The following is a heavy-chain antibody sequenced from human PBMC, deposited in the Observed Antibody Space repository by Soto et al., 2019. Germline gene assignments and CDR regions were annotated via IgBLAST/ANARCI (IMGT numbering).Heavy chain of an antibody. CDR3: ARSYGDYSPGGYYYYGMDV. CDR2: IYYSGST. V-gene: IGHV4-39*07. D-gene: IGHD4-17*01. J-gene: IGHJ6*02. Sequence: PSETLSLTCTVSGGSISSSSYYWGWIRQPPGKGLEWIGSIYYSGSTYYNPSLKSRVTISVDRSKNQFSLKLSSVTAADTAVYYCARSYGDYSPGGYYYYGMDVWGQGTTVTVSS. CDR1: GGSISSSSYY.